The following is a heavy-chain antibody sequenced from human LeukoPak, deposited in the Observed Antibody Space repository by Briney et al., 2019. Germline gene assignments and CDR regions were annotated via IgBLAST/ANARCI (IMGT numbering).Heavy chain of an antibody. Sequence: SETLSLTCTVSGGSISSSSYYWGWIRQPPGKGLEWIGSIYYSGSTYYSPSLKSRVTISVDTSKNQFSLKLSSVTAADTAVYYCARILLPAYCGGDCYSGWYFDLWGRGTLVTVSS. J-gene: IGHJ2*01. CDR3: ARILLPAYCGGDCYSGWYFDL. CDR1: GGSISSSSYY. D-gene: IGHD2-21*02. CDR2: IYYSGST. V-gene: IGHV4-39*01.